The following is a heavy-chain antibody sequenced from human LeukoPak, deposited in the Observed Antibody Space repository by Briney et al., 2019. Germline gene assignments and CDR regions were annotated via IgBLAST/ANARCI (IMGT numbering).Heavy chain of an antibody. CDR2: ISTSSSTI. J-gene: IGHJ6*03. D-gene: IGHD5-18*01. CDR1: GFTFSDYT. Sequence: GGSLRLSCAISGFTFSDYTMTWVRQAPGKGLEWVSYISTSSSTIYYADSVKGRFTISRDNAKNALYLQMNSLRAEDTAVYYCARVPSGYTLGYGYYYYYMDVWGKGTTVTVSS. CDR3: ARVPSGYTLGYGYYYYYMDV. V-gene: IGHV3-48*04.